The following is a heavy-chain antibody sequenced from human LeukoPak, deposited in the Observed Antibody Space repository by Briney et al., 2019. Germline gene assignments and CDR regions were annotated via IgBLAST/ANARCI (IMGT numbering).Heavy chain of an antibody. Sequence: PGGSLRLSCAASGFTFSSYSMNWVRQAPGKGLEWVSSISSSSSYIYYADSVKGRFTISRDNAKNSLYLQMNSLRAEDTAVYYCARDLYYDSGGYYYALGYWGQGTLVTVSS. V-gene: IGHV3-21*01. J-gene: IGHJ4*02. D-gene: IGHD3-22*01. CDR2: ISSSSSYI. CDR3: ARDLYYDSGGYYYALGY. CDR1: GFTFSSYS.